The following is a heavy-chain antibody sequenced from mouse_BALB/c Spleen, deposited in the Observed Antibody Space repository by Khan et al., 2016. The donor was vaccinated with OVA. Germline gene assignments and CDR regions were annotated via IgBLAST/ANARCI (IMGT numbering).Heavy chain of an antibody. CDR1: GDSITSGY. CDR3: ARSTYRYAFVY. J-gene: IGHJ3*01. D-gene: IGHD2-14*01. Sequence: EVQLQESGPSLVKPSQTLSLTCSVTGDSITSGYWNWIRKFPGNKLEYMGYIIYTGYTYYHPALKSRISITRHTSKNQYYLHLNSVTDEDTASYYCARSTYRYAFVYWGQGTLVTVSA. V-gene: IGHV3-8*02. CDR2: IIYTGYT.